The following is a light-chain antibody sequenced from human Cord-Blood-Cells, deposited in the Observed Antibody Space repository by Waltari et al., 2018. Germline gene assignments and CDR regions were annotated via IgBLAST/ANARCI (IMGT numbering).Light chain of an antibody. CDR3: SSYTSSAWV. V-gene: IGLV2-14*03. CDR1: SRDVGGYND. Sequence: QSALTQPASVSGFPGQSITISCTGTSRDVGGYNDVSWYQQHPGKAPKRMIYDGSNRPSGVSNRFSGSKSGNTASLTISGLQAEDEADYYCSSYTSSAWVFGGGTKLTVL. J-gene: IGLJ3*02. CDR2: DGS.